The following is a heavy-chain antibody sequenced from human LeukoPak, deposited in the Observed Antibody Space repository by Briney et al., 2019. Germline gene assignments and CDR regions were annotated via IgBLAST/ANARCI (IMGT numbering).Heavy chain of an antibody. CDR1: GFTLSSYA. J-gene: IGHJ3*02. V-gene: IGHV3-30*02. CDR2: IRYDGRNK. D-gene: IGHD3-9*01. Sequence: GGSLRLSCAASGFTLSSYAMSWVRQAPGKGLEWVAFIRYDGRNKYYADSVKGRFTISRDNSKNTLYLQMNSLRAEDTAVYYCAKGPKRYNILTGYFVIETAFDIWGQGTMVTVSS. CDR3: AKGPKRYNILTGYFVIETAFDI.